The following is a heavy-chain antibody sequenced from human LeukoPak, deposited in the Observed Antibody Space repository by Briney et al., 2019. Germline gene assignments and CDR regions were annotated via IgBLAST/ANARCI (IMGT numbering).Heavy chain of an antibody. CDR1: GYTFTSYG. D-gene: IGHD3-3*01. J-gene: IGHJ6*03. V-gene: IGHV1-18*01. CDR2: ISAYNGNT. CDR3: ARDGGFWSGYSWRYYYYYYYMDV. Sequence: ASVKVSCKASGYTFTSYGISWVRQAPGQGLEWMGWISAYNGNTNYAQKLQGRVTMTTDTSTSTAYMELRSLRSDDTAVYYCARDGGFWSGYSWRYYYYYYYMDVWGKGTTVTVSS.